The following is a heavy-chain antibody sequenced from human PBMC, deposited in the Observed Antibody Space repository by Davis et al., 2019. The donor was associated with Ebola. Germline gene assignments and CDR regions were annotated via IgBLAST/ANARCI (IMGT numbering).Heavy chain of an antibody. CDR3: ATLPGGRGMDV. D-gene: IGHD3-10*01. Sequence: GESLKISCAASGFTVSSTYMSWVRQAPGKGLEWVANVKQDGSDTYYVDSVKGRFIISRDNTKNSIYLEMNDLRVDDTAVYYCATLPGGRGMDVWGQGTTVTVSS. CDR2: VKQDGSDT. J-gene: IGHJ6*02. CDR1: GFTVSSTY. V-gene: IGHV3-7*01.